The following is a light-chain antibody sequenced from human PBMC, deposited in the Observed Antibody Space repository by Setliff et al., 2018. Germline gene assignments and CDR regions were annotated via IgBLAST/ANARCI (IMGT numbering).Light chain of an antibody. J-gene: IGLJ1*01. V-gene: IGLV2-14*01. CDR2: DVS. Sequence: QSALTQPASVSGSPGQSITISCSGTTSDIGTYNYVSWYQQYPGKAPKLVIYDVSNRPSGVSSRFSGSKSGNTASLTISGLQAEDEADYYCYSYTASTSYVFGTGTKVT. CDR3: YSYTASTSYV. CDR1: TSDIGTYNY.